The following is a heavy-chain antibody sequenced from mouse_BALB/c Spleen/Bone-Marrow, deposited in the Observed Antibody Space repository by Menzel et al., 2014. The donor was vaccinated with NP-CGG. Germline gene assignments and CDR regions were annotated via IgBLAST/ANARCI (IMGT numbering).Heavy chain of an antibody. CDR3: ARSRDFTTGFAY. J-gene: IGHJ3*01. CDR1: GYTFTSYT. V-gene: IGHV1-4*01. Sequence: VQLQQSGAELARSGASVKMSCKASGYTFTSYTMHWVKQRPGQGLEWIGYINPSSGYTNYNQKFKDKATLTADKSSSTAYMQLSSLTSEDSAVYYCARSRDFTTGFAYWGQGTLVTVSA. CDR2: INPSSGYT. D-gene: IGHD1-1*01.